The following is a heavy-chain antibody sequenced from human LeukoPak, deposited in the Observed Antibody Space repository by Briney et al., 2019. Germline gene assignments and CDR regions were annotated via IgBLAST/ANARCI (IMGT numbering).Heavy chain of an antibody. Sequence: GGSLRLSCAASGFTVSSNYMSWVRQAPGKGLEWVSVIYSGGSTYYADSVKGRFTISRDNAKNSLYLQMNSLRAEDTAVYYCARRDSSSYYYYYMDVWGKGTTVTVSS. CDR1: GFTVSSNY. CDR3: ARRDSSSYYYYYMDV. D-gene: IGHD6-6*01. V-gene: IGHV3-53*01. CDR2: IYSGGST. J-gene: IGHJ6*03.